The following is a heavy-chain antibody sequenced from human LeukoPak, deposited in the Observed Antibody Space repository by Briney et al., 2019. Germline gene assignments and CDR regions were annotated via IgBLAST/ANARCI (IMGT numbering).Heavy chain of an antibody. V-gene: IGHV4-59*01. J-gene: IGHJ6*03. CDR1: GGSISSYY. CDR2: IYYSGST. Sequence: SETLSLTCTVSGGSISSYYWSWIRQPPGKGLEWIGYIYYSGSTNYNPSLKSRVTISVDTSKNQFSLKLSSVTAADTAVYYCARDSRSWSGSVYYMDVWGKGTTVTVSS. CDR3: ARDSRSWSGSVYYMDV. D-gene: IGHD3-3*01.